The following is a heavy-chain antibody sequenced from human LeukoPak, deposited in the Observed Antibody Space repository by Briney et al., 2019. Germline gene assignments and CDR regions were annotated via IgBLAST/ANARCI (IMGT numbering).Heavy chain of an antibody. CDR3: ARDEVRGVMGGWFDP. CDR2: IKQDGSEK. D-gene: IGHD3-10*01. V-gene: IGHV3-7*03. CDR1: GFTFSSYW. Sequence: GGSLRLSCAASGFTFSSYWMSWVRQAPGEGLGWVANIKQDGSEKYYVDSVKGRFTISRDNAKNSLYLQMNSLRAEDTAVYYCARDEVRGVMGGWFDPWGQGTLVTVSS. J-gene: IGHJ5*02.